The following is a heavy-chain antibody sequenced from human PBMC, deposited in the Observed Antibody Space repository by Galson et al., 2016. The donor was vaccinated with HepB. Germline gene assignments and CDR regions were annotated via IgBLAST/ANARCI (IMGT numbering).Heavy chain of an antibody. V-gene: IGHV3-33*06. CDR2: IWCDGRNR. J-gene: IGHJ5*02. CDR3: AKEGYYGSGS. D-gene: IGHD3-10*01. Sequence: VRQAPGKGLEWVALIWCDGRNRFYADSVKGRFTISRDNCKNTLYLQMNSLRGEDTAIYYCAKEGYYGSGSWGQGTLVTVSS.